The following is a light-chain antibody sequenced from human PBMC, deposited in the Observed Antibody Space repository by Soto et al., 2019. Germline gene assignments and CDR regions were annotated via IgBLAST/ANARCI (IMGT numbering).Light chain of an antibody. J-gene: IGKJ1*01. CDR3: QQYSSSRT. CDR2: GGS. CDR1: QSVSSNH. Sequence: DIVLTQSPGTLSLSPGERATLSCRASQSVSSNHLAWYQQKPGQAPRLLIYGGSSRATGIPVRFSGSGSETDFTLTIARLEPEDFAVYYCQQYSSSRTFGQGTKVDIK. V-gene: IGKV3-20*01.